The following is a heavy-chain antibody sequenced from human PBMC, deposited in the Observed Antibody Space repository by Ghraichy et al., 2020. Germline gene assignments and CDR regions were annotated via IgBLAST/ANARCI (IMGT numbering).Heavy chain of an antibody. CDR3: ARSHRTFVPATAIMFVG. D-gene: IGHD2-2*01. J-gene: IGHJ4*02. CDR2: IYYSGST. Sequence: SETLSLTCTVSGGSISSSSYYWGWIRQPPGKGLEWIGSIYYSGSTYYNPSLKSRVTISVDTSKNQFSLKLSSVTAADTAVYYCARSHRTFVPATAIMFVGWGQGTLVTVSS. CDR1: GGSISSSSYY. V-gene: IGHV4-39*01.